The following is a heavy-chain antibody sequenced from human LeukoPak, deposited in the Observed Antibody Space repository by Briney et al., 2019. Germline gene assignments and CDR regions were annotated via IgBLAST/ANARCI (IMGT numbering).Heavy chain of an antibody. CDR2: INPSGGST. V-gene: IGHV1-46*01. CDR3: ARESYYDSSGYSDFDY. J-gene: IGHJ4*02. CDR1: GYTFTSYY. D-gene: IGHD3-22*01. Sequence: ASVKVPCKASGYTFTSYYMHWVRQAPGQGLEWMGIINPSGGSTSYAQKFQGRVTMTRDTSTSTVYMELSSLRSEDTAVYYCARESYYDSSGYSDFDYWGQGTLVTVSS.